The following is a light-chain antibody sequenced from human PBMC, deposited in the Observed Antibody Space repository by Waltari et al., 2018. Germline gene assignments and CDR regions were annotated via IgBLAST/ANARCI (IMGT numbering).Light chain of an antibody. V-gene: IGKV3-15*01. Sequence: MTQTPAALSLSPSEKATVSSRASKYIRDNLAWYQHKPGQPPRLLISGASTRAAGVPARFSGGGSGTEFSLTISSLESEDSAIYFCQQYNTWPPSTFGQGTKLEIK. J-gene: IGKJ2*02. CDR1: KYIRDN. CDR3: QQYNTWPPST. CDR2: GAS.